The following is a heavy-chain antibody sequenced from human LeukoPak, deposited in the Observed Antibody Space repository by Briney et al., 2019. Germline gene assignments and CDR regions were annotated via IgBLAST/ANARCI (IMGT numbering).Heavy chain of an antibody. J-gene: IGHJ4*02. V-gene: IGHV3-23*01. CDR2: ISDTGKNT. CDR3: AKRVPYSSSSVYFDF. CDR1: GFTFTSYG. D-gene: IGHD6-6*01. Sequence: GGPLRLSCAASGFTFTSYGMNWVRQAPGKGLEWVSSISDTGKNTYYADSAKGRFTISRDNSKNTLYLQMNSLRADDTAVYYCAKRVPYSSSSVYFDFWGLGTLVTVSS.